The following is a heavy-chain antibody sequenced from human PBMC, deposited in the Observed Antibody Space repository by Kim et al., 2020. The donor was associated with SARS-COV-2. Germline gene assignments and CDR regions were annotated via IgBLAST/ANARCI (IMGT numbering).Heavy chain of an antibody. CDR1: GFTFSSYA. D-gene: IGHD2-15*01. CDR2: ISYDGSNK. V-gene: IGHV3-30*04. CDR3: ARDSVVVVAAGLDY. J-gene: IGHJ4*02. Sequence: GGSLRLFCAASGFTFSSYAMHWVRQAPGKGLEWVAVISYDGSNKYYADSVKGRFTISRDNSKNTLYLQMNSLRAEDTAVYYCARDSVVVVAAGLDYWGQGTLVTVSS.